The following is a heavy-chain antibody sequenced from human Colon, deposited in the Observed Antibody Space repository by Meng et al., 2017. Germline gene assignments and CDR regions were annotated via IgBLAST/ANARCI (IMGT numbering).Heavy chain of an antibody. Sequence: QFHPVQSGAVVKKPVSSVTVSCRAAGGTFSSDAISWVRQVPGQGLEWMGGINPPSPTPAYAQRIKDRVTFTTDTYITTAYMDVTSLTSDDTAVYYCVKGAVPWGPGTLVTVSS. V-gene: IGHV1-69*05. CDR2: INPPSPTP. CDR1: GGTFSSDA. J-gene: IGHJ5*02. CDR3: VKGAVP.